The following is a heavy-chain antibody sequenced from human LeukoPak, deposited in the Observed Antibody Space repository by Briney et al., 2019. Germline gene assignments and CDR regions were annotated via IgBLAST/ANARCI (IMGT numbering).Heavy chain of an antibody. CDR2: ISAYNGNT. V-gene: IGHV1-18*01. Sequence: GASVKVSCKALGYTFTNYGVNWVRQAPGQGLEWMGWISAYNGNTNYAQNLQGRVTMTTDTSTSTAYLELRSLTSDDTAVYYCARGAYCGGDCSSSDTSDIWGQGTMVSVSS. CDR3: ARGAYCGGDCSSSDTSDI. J-gene: IGHJ3*02. D-gene: IGHD2-21*02. CDR1: GYTFTNYG.